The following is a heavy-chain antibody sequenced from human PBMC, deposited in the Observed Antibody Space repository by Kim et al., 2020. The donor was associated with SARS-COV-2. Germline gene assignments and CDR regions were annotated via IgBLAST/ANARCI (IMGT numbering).Heavy chain of an antibody. Sequence: HAQKLQGRVTMTTDTSTSTAYMELRSLRSDDTAVYYCARDIVATTYFDYWGQGTLVTVSS. D-gene: IGHD5-12*01. V-gene: IGHV1-18*01. CDR3: ARDIVATTYFDY. J-gene: IGHJ4*02.